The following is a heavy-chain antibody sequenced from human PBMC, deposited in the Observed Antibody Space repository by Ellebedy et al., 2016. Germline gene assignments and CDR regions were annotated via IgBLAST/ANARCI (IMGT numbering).Heavy chain of an antibody. CDR1: GFTINPYS. D-gene: IGHD6-19*01. V-gene: IGHV3-7*01. CDR2: IKRVGDDE. CDR3: ARDRSGWSRDC. Sequence: GESLKISCAASGFTINPYSMTWVRQAPGKGLEWVATIKRVGDDEYYVDSVKGRFTVSRDNAKNSVYLQMNSLRADDTAVYYCARDRSGWSRDCWGQGTLVTVSS. J-gene: IGHJ4*02.